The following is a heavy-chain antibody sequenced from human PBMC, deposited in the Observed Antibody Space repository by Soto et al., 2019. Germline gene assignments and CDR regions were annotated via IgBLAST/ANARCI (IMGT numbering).Heavy chain of an antibody. J-gene: IGHJ6*02. CDR1: GFTFSSYW. CDR2: ISYDGSNK. Sequence: GGSLRLSCAASGFTFSSYWMHWVRQAPGKGLVWVAVISYDGSNKYYADSVKGRFTISRDNSKNTLYLQMNSLRAEDTAVYYCAKVLVGATRNYYYGMDVWGQGTTVTVSS. CDR3: AKVLVGATRNYYYGMDV. D-gene: IGHD1-26*01. V-gene: IGHV3-30*18.